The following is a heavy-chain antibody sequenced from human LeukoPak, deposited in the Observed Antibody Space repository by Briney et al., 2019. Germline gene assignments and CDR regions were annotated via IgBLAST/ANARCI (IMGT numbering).Heavy chain of an antibody. J-gene: IGHJ4*02. CDR2: ISGSGGST. D-gene: IGHD2-2*01. V-gene: IGHV3-23*01. Sequence: GGSLRLSCAASGFTFSSYAMSWVRQAPGKGLEWVSTISGSGGSTYYADSVKGRFTISRDNSKNSLYLQMNSLRSEDTAVYYCAALVYCSSTSCFKWRYYFDYWGQGTLVTVSS. CDR1: GFTFSSYA. CDR3: AALVYCSSTSCFKWRYYFDY.